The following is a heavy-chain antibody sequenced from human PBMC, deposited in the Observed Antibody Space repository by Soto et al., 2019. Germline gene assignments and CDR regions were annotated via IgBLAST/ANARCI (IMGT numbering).Heavy chain of an antibody. V-gene: IGHV4-59*01. Sequence: WETLSLACSVSGGSISRYYWSWIRQPPGKGLEWIGYAYYSGDTGYNPSLKSRVTMAVDTSKNQVSLKLSSVTAADTAVYYCARDRSTYGGGGTGEVKENWFDPWGQGALVTVS. CDR2: AYYSGDT. CDR3: ARDRSTYGGGGTGEVKENWFDP. D-gene: IGHD2-8*01. CDR1: GGSISRYY. J-gene: IGHJ5*02.